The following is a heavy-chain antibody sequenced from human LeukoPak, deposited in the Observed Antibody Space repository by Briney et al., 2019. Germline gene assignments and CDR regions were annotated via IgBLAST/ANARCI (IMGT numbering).Heavy chain of an antibody. D-gene: IGHD1-1*01. Sequence: TGGSLRLSCAASGFTFSFVMNWVRQAPGKGLEWVSRIGSSDTATYYADSVKGRFTISRDNSKNTLYLQMSSLRAEDTAVYYRATLYNNDIDYWGQGTLVTVSS. CDR1: GFTFSFV. CDR2: IGSSDTAT. CDR3: ATLYNNDIDY. J-gene: IGHJ4*02. V-gene: IGHV3-23*01.